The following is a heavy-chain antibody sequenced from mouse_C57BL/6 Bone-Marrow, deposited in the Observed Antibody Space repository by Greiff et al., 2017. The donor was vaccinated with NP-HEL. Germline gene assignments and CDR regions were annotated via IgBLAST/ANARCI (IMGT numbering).Heavy chain of an antibody. V-gene: IGHV1-82*01. CDR2: IYPGDGDT. CDR3: ARWALLSLRDYFDY. CDR1: GYAFSSSW. D-gene: IGHD2-4*01. Sequence: QVQLQQSGPELVKPGASVKISCKASGYAFSSSWMNWVKQRPGKGLEWIGRIYPGDGDTNYNGKFKGKATLTADKSSSTAYMQLSSLTSEDSAVYFRARWALLSLRDYFDYWGQGTTLTVSS. J-gene: IGHJ2*01.